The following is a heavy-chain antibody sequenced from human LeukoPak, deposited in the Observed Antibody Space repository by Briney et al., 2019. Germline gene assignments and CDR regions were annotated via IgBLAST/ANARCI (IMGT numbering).Heavy chain of an antibody. J-gene: IGHJ5*02. CDR2: INPSGGST. D-gene: IGHD1-26*01. CDR3: ARGVTLEEWEPHEYNWFDP. CDR1: GYTFTSYG. Sequence: ASVKVSCKASGYTFTSYGISWVRQAPGQGLEWMGIINPSGGSTSYAQKFQGRVTMTRDMSTSTVYMELSSLRSEDTAVYYCARGVTLEEWEPHEYNWFDPWGQGTLVTVSS. V-gene: IGHV1-46*01.